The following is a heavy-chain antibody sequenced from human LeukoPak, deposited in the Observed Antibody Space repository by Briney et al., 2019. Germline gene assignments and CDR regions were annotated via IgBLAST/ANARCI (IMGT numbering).Heavy chain of an antibody. CDR3: ARRRDSGSLQHFDY. D-gene: IGHD1-26*01. Sequence: GGSLRLSCAASGFTFSGSAMRWVRQASGKGLEWVGRIRSKANSYATAYAASVKGRFTISRDDSKNTAYLQMNSLKTEDTAVYYCARRRDSGSLQHFDYWGQGTLVTVSS. CDR2: IRSKANSYAT. V-gene: IGHV3-73*01. J-gene: IGHJ4*02. CDR1: GFTFSGSA.